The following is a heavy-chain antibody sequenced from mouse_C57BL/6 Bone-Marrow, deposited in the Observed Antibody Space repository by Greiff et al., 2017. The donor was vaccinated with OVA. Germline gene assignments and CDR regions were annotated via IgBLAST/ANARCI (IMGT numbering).Heavy chain of an antibody. CDR1: GYTFTSYW. J-gene: IGHJ2*01. D-gene: IGHD1-2*01. V-gene: IGHV1-53*01. CDR2: INPSNGGT. CDR3: ARSGLLRRGYYFDY. Sequence: QVHVKQSGTELVKPGASVKLSCKASGYTFTSYWMHWVKQRPGQGLEWIGNINPSNGGTNYNEKFKSKATLTVDKSSSTAYMQLSSLTSEDSAVYYCARSGLLRRGYYFDYWGQGTTLTVSS.